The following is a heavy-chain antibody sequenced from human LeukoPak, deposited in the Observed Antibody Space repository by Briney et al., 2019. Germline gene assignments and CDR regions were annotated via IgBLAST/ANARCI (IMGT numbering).Heavy chain of an antibody. V-gene: IGHV3-20*04. J-gene: IGHJ4*02. CDR1: GFTFDDYG. CDR3: ARGAFYSSGWYENY. D-gene: IGHD6-19*01. CDR2: INWNVGST. Sequence: GGSLRLSCAASGFTFDDYGMSWVRQAPGKGLEWVSGINWNVGSTNYADSVKGRFTISRDNAKNSLYLQMNSLRAEDTALYYCARGAFYSSGWYENYWGQGTLVTVSS.